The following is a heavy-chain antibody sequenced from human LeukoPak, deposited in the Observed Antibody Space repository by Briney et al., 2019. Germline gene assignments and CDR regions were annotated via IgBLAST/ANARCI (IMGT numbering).Heavy chain of an antibody. CDR1: GFTVSSNY. V-gene: IGHV3-66*01. CDR3: ARDLHYYDSSGYQN. Sequence: PGGSLRLSCAASGFTVSSNYMSWVRQAPGKGLEWVSVIYSGGSTYYADSVKGRFTISRDNSKNTLYLQMNSLRAEDTAVYYCARDLHYYDSSGYQNWGQGTLVTVSS. D-gene: IGHD3-22*01. CDR2: IYSGGST. J-gene: IGHJ4*02.